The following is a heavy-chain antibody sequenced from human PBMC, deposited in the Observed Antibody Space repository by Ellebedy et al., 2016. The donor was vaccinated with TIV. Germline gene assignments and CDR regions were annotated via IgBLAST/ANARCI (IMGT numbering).Heavy chain of an antibody. Sequence: SGPTLVKPTQTLTLTCTFSGFSLSTSGVGVGWIRQPPGKALEWLALIYWNDDKRFSPSLKSRLTITKHTSKNQVVLTMTSMDPVDTTTYYCAHSLALPSAIGAFDIWGKGQWSPSLQ. J-gene: IGHJ3*02. V-gene: IGHV2-5*01. CDR1: GFSLSTSGVG. D-gene: IGHD2-2*02. CDR2: IYWNDDK. CDR3: AHSLALPSAIGAFDI.